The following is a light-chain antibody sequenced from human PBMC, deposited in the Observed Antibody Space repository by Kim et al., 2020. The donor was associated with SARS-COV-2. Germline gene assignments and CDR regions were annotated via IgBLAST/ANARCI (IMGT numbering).Light chain of an antibody. V-gene: IGLV1-51*01. CDR2: DND. CDR3: ATWDSSLSAGV. Sequence: GQKVTISCSVSTSNIGNHCVSWYQQLPGTAPKLLIYDNDKRPSGIPDRFSGSKSGTSATLGITGLQTGDEADYYCATWDSSLSAGVFGGGTQLTVL. CDR1: TSNIGNHC. J-gene: IGLJ3*02.